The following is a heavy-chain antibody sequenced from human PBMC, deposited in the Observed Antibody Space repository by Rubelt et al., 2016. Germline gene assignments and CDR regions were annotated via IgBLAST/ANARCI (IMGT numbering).Heavy chain of an antibody. V-gene: IGHV6-1*01. CDR3: ARDHGGLDY. D-gene: IGHD2-15*01. CDR2: TYYRSKWYT. CDR1: GDSVSSNSAA. J-gene: IGHJ4*02. Sequence: QVQLQQSGPGLVKPSQTLSLNCAISGDSVSSNSAAWNWIRQSPSRGLEWLGRTYYRSKWYTEYAESMGRRITINADTSTNQFSLQLKSATPEDTAVYYCARDHGGLDYWGQGTLVTVSS.